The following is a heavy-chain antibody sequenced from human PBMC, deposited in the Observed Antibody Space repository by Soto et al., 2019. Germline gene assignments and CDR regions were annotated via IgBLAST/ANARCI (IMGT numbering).Heavy chain of an antibody. Sequence: EVQLLESGVGLVQPGGSLRLSCAASGFTFSSYAMSWVRQAPGKGLEWVSYISSSGSTIYYADSVKGRFTISRDNAKNSLYLQMNSLRAEDTAVYYCARDTRGSYYSQEGDAFDIWGQGTMVTVSS. CDR2: ISSSGSTI. V-gene: IGHV3-48*04. CDR3: ARDTRGSYYSQEGDAFDI. J-gene: IGHJ3*02. D-gene: IGHD1-26*01. CDR1: GFTFSSYA.